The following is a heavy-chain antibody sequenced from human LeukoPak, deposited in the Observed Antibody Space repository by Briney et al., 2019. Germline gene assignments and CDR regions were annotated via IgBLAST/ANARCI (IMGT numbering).Heavy chain of an antibody. CDR2: IYPGDSDT. D-gene: IGHD6-19*01. V-gene: IGHV5-51*01. Sequence: GESLKISCKGSGYSFTSYWIGWVRQMPGKGLEWMGIIYPGDSDTRYSPSFQGQVTISADKSIGTAYLQWSSLKAPDTAMYYCARHPDSSGWYPDWFDPWGQGTLVTVSS. CDR1: GYSFTSYW. J-gene: IGHJ5*02. CDR3: ARHPDSSGWYPDWFDP.